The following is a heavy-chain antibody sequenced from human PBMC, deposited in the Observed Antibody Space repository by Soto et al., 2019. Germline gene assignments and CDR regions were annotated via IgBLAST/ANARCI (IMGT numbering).Heavy chain of an antibody. V-gene: IGHV4-31*03. Sequence: QVQLQESGPRLVKPSQTLSLTCIVSGGSISSGGHSWSWIRQHPGKGLEWIGYIDDSENTYYNPSLRSRLSMSVGTSRSQFSLNLSSVTAAHTAGYYCARLRGSYYRLPEYCGQGTLVTVSS. CDR3: ARLRGSYYRLPEY. CDR2: IDDSENT. D-gene: IGHD1-26*01. CDR1: GGSISSGGHS. J-gene: IGHJ4*02.